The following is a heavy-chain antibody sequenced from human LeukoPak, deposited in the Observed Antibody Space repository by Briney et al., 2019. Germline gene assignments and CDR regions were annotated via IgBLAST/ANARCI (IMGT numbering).Heavy chain of an antibody. CDR1: GFTFRNYG. CDR3: ARRDSGGYCFDY. CDR2: ATIDEGSV. V-gene: IGHV3-30*14. Sequence: PGGSLRLSCAASGFTFRNYGMHWIRQAPGKGLEWVGVATIDEGSVFCADSVKGRFTISRENAKNSLYLQMNSLRAEDTAVYYCARRDSGGYCFDYWGQGTLVTVSS. D-gene: IGHD3-22*01. J-gene: IGHJ4*02.